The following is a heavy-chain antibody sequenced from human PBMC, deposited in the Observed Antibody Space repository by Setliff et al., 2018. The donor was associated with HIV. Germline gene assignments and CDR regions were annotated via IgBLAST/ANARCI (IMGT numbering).Heavy chain of an antibody. CDR2: IYYSGST. CDR1: GGSISSGDYY. D-gene: IGHD3-10*01. J-gene: IGHJ4*02. V-gene: IGHV4-30-4*08. Sequence: PSETLSLTCTVSGGSISSGDYYWSWIRQPPGKGLEWIGYIYYSGSTYYNPSLKSRVTISVDTSKNQFSLKLSSVTAADTAVYYCARDRLTMVRGVILPQYYFDYWGQGTLVTVS. CDR3: ARDRLTMVRGVILPQYYFDY.